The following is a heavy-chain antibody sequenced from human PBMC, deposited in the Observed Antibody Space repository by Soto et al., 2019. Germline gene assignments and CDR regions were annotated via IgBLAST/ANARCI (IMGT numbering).Heavy chain of an antibody. CDR3: TFDYYDDCGYYSFAFDI. V-gene: IGHV3-23*01. Sequence: GGSLRLSCAASGFTFSSYAMSWVRQAPGKGLEWVSDISGSGGSTYYADSVKGRFTISRDNSKNTLYLQMNSLRAEDTAVYYCTFDYYDDCGYYSFAFDIWGQGTMVTVSS. CDR1: GFTFSSYA. CDR2: ISGSGGST. D-gene: IGHD3-22*01. J-gene: IGHJ3*02.